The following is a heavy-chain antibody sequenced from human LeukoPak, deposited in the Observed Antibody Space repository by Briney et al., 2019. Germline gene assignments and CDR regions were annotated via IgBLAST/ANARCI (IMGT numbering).Heavy chain of an antibody. J-gene: IGHJ3*01. CDR3: ARKGRAFDL. Sequence: GGSLILSCAVSGFTVSSSYMSWVRQAPGKGLEWVSFIYSAGSTYYAASVKGRFTISRDSSKNKLYLQMNSLTAEDTAVYYCARKGRAFDLWGQGTMVTVSS. CDR1: GFTVSSSY. D-gene: IGHD3-10*01. CDR2: IYSAGST. V-gene: IGHV3-66*02.